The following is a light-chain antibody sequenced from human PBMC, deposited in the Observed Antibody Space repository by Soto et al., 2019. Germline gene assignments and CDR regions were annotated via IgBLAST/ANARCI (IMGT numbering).Light chain of an antibody. CDR3: QQYDSSPWT. V-gene: IGKV3-20*01. CDR2: GAS. CDR1: QSISGSY. Sequence: EIVLTQSPGTLSLSPGERATLSCRASQSISGSYFAWYQQTPGQPPRLLLYGASTRAAGIPDRFIGSGSGTDFTLTISRLEPEDFAVYFCQQYDSSPWTFGQRTKVEIK. J-gene: IGKJ1*01.